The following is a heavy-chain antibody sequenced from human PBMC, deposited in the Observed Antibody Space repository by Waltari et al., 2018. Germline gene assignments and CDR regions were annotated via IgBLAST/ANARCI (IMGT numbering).Heavy chain of an antibody. CDR3: ARGWEREFDY. Sequence: QVQLQESGPGLVKPSETLSLTCTVSGGSISSHYWSWIRQPPGKGLEWIGYIYYSGGTNYNPSLKSRGTISVDTSKNQFSLKLSSVTAADTAVYYCARGWEREFDYWGQGTLVTVSS. CDR1: GGSISSHY. V-gene: IGHV4-59*11. J-gene: IGHJ4*02. CDR2: IYYSGGT. D-gene: IGHD1-26*01.